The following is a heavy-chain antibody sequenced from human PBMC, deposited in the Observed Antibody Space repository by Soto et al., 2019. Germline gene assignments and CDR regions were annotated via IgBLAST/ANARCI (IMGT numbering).Heavy chain of an antibody. CDR2: IIPIFGTA. CDR3: ASSGQLWSRGYFDY. V-gene: IGHV1-69*06. Sequence: SVKVSCKASGGTFISYAISWVRQAPGQGLEWMGGIIPIFGTANYAQKFQGRVTITADKSTSTAYMELSSLRSEDTAVYYCASSGQLWSRGYFDYWGQGTLVTVSS. D-gene: IGHD5-18*01. CDR1: GGTFISYA. J-gene: IGHJ4*02.